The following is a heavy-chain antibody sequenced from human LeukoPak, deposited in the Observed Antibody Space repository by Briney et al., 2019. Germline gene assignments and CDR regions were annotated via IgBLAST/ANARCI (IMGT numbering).Heavy chain of an antibody. D-gene: IGHD1-26*01. Sequence: PSQTLSLTCAVSGGCISSGGYSWSWIRQPPGKGLEWIGYIYHSGSTYYNPSLKSRVTISVDRSKNQFSLKLSSVTAADTAVYYCASTRGDAFDIWGQGTMVTVSS. CDR3: ASTRGDAFDI. V-gene: IGHV4-30-2*01. J-gene: IGHJ3*02. CDR2: IYHSGST. CDR1: GGCISSGGYS.